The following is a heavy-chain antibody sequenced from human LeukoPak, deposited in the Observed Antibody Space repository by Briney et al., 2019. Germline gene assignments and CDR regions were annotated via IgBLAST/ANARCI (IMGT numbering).Heavy chain of an antibody. J-gene: IGHJ4*02. CDR3: ARENIEQWPAFDY. Sequence: GASVKVSCKASGGTFSNYAISWVRQAPRQGPEWMGWINGNSGGTKYAQKFEGRVTMTSDTSTSTVQMDLGTLRSDDTAVYYCARENIEQWPAFDYWGQGTPVTVSS. D-gene: IGHD1/OR15-1a*01. CDR1: GGTFSNYA. V-gene: IGHV1-2*02. CDR2: INGNSGGT.